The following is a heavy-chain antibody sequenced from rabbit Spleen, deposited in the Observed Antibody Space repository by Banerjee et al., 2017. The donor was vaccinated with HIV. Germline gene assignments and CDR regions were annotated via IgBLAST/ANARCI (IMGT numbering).Heavy chain of an antibody. CDR1: GFSLNSGYD. D-gene: IGHD8-1*01. CDR2: IDTGSSGFT. CDR3: ARDTASSFSSYGMDL. J-gene: IGHJ6*01. Sequence: QQLVESGGGLVKPGASLTLTCTASGFSLNSGYDMCWVRQAPGKGLEWIACIDTGSSGFTYFASWAKGRFTISKTSSTTVTLQMTSLTAADTATYFCARDTASSFSSYGMDLWGQGTLVTVS. V-gene: IGHV1S40*01.